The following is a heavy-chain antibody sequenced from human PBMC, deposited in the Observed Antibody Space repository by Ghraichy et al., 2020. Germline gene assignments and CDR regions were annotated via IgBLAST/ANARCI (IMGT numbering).Heavy chain of an antibody. CDR3: TSDLTVIVVVAAHGFDF. CDR1: GFNFDDYS. Sequence: GGSLRLSCTASGFNFDDYSMSWFRQAPGKGLEWVGFIRSKAYGGTAEYAASVKGRFIISRDDSTSVAYLQMNSLKTEDTAVYYCTSDLTVIVVVAAHGFDFWGQGTMVTVSS. D-gene: IGHD2-15*01. V-gene: IGHV3-49*03. CDR2: IRSKAYGGTA. J-gene: IGHJ3*01.